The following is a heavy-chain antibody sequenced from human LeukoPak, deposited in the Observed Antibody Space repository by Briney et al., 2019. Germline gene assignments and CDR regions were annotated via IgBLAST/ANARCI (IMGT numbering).Heavy chain of an antibody. Sequence: GGSLRLSCAASEFTFSSYAMTWVRQAPGKGLEWVSGISRSGDTTHHADSVKGRFTISRDNSKSTLYLQMNSLRAEDTAVYYCAKNWVAGLFDHWGQGTLVTVSS. CDR2: ISRSGDTT. J-gene: IGHJ4*02. CDR1: EFTFSSYA. V-gene: IGHV3-23*01. D-gene: IGHD6-19*01. CDR3: AKNWVAGLFDH.